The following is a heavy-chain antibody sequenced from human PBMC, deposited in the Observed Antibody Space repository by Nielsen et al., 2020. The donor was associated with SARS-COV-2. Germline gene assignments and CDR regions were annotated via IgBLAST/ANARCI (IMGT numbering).Heavy chain of an antibody. J-gene: IGHJ3*02. CDR3: ARDSTRWLVRSDAFDI. V-gene: IGHV1-18*01. Sequence: ASVKVSCKASGYTFTSYGISWVRQAPGQGLEWMGWISAYNGNTNYAQKLQGRVTMTTDTSTSTAYMELRSLRSDDTAVYYCARDSTRWLVRSDAFDIWGQGTMVTVSS. D-gene: IGHD6-19*01. CDR1: GYTFTSYG. CDR2: ISAYNGNT.